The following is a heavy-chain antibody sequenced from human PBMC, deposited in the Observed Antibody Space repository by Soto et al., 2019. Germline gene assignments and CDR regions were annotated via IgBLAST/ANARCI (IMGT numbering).Heavy chain of an antibody. CDR1: GGSISSYY. CDR3: ARVWGGAFDF. V-gene: IGHV4-59*04. J-gene: IGHJ3*01. D-gene: IGHD3-10*01. CDR2: IYYSGST. Sequence: SETLSLTCPVSGGSISSYYWSWIRQPPGKGLEWIGYIYYSGSTYYNPSLKSRVTISVDTSKNQFSLKLSSVTAADTAVYYCARVWGGAFDFWGQGTMVTVSS.